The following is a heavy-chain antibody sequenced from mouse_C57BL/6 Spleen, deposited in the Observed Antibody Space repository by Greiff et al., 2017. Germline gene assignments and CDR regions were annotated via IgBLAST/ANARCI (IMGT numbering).Heavy chain of an antibody. V-gene: IGHV1-82*01. CDR1: GYAFSSSW. CDR3: ARNYWDYFDY. CDR2: IYPGDGDT. J-gene: IGHJ2*01. D-gene: IGHD1-1*01. Sequence: VQLVESGPELVKPGASVKISCKASGYAFSSSWMNWVKQRPGKGLEWIGRIYPGDGDTNYNGKFKGKATLTADKSSSTAYMQLSSLTSEDSAVYFCARNYWDYFDYWGQGTTLTVSS.